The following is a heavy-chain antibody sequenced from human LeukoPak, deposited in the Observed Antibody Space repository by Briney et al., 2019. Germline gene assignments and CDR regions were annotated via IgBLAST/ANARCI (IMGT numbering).Heavy chain of an antibody. J-gene: IGHJ4*02. V-gene: IGHV3-30*18. CDR3: AKYSTAVY. CDR2: ISYDGSNK. CDR1: GFTFSSYG. Sequence: PGGSLRLSCAASGFTFSSYGMHWVRQAPGKGLEWVAVISYDGSNKYYADSVKGRFTISGDNSKNTLYLQMNSLRAEDTAVYYCAKYSTAVYWGQGTLVTVSS. D-gene: IGHD2-21*02.